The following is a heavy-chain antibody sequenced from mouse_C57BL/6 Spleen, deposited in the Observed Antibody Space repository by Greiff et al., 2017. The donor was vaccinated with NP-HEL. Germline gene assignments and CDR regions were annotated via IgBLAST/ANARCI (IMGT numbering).Heavy chain of an antibody. Sequence: QVQLKQPGAELVKPGASVKLSCKASGYTFTSYWMQWVKQRPGQGLEWIGEIDPSDSYTNYNQKFKGKATLTVDTSSSTAYMQLSSLTSEDSAVYYCARGGPFYAMDYWGQGTSVTVSS. J-gene: IGHJ4*01. V-gene: IGHV1-50*01. CDR2: IDPSDSYT. CDR1: GYTFTSYW. CDR3: ARGGPFYAMDY.